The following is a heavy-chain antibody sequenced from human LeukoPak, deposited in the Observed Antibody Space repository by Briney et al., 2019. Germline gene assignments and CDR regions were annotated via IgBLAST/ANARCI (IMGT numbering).Heavy chain of an antibody. CDR1: GFTFSSYS. V-gene: IGHV3-48*04. CDR2: ISSSGSTI. Sequence: GGSLRLSCAASGFTFSSYSMNWVRQAPGKGLEWVSYISSSGSTIYYADSVKGRFTISRDNAKNSLYLQMNSLRAEDTAVYYCARRDYSDSSGCNYWGQGTLVTVSS. CDR3: ARRDYSDSSGCNY. D-gene: IGHD3-22*01. J-gene: IGHJ4*02.